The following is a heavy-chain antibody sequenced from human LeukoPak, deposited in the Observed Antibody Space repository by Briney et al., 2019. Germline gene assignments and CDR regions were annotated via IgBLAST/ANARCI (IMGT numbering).Heavy chain of an antibody. CDR3: ARGWILTSLDY. CDR1: GGSISSGGYY. Sequence: PSETLSLNCTVSGGSISSGGYYWSWIRQHPGKGLEWIGYIYYSGSTYYNPSLKSRVTISVDTSKNQFSLKLSSVTAADTAVYYCARGWILTSLDYWGQGTLVTVSS. CDR2: IYYSGST. V-gene: IGHV4-31*03. D-gene: IGHD5-18*01. J-gene: IGHJ4*02.